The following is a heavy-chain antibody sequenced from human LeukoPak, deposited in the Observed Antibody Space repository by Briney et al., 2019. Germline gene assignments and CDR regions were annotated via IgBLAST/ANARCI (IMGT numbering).Heavy chain of an antibody. CDR1: GGSISSYY. Sequence: NPSETLSLTCTVSGGSISSYYWSWIRRPAGRGLEWIGRIYTSGSTNYDPSFKSRVTMSVDTSKNQFSLKLTSVTAADTAVYYCATDKGIYDSSGYSFDASDIWGHGTMVTVSS. D-gene: IGHD3-22*01. J-gene: IGHJ3*02. CDR3: ATDKGIYDSSGYSFDASDI. V-gene: IGHV4-4*07. CDR2: IYTSGST.